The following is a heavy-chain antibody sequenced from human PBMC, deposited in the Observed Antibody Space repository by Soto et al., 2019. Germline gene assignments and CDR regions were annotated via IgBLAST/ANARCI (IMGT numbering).Heavy chain of an antibody. CDR3: TTGSGEGV. V-gene: IGHV3-15*07. Sequence: EVQLVESGGGLVKPGGSLRLSCVASGFSITNAWMNWVRQAPGKGLEWVGRIKRKIDGETTDYATPVKGRCTISGEDSKTMLYLQMNSLKADFAALYYCTTGSGEGVWGQGTRVTVSS. J-gene: IGHJ6*01. CDR1: GFSITNAW. CDR2: IKRKIDGETT. D-gene: IGHD1-26*01.